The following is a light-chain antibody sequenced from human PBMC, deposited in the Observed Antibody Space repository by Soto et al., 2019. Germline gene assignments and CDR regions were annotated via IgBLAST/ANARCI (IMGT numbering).Light chain of an antibody. CDR1: QSVSSGY. Sequence: EIVLTQYPGTLALSPGERATLSCRASQSVSSGYLAWYQQKPGQAPRLLIDGASSRATGTPDRFSGSGSGTDFTLTISRLEPEDFSVYYCQKYGNSRTFGQGPKVEI. CDR2: GAS. J-gene: IGKJ1*01. CDR3: QKYGNSRT. V-gene: IGKV3-20*01.